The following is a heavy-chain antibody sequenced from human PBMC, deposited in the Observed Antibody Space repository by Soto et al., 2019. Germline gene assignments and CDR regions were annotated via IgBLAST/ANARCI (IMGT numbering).Heavy chain of an antibody. CDR3: ARAGTRGRTRRLQLWYFDL. CDR2: INPNSGGT. V-gene: IGHV1-2*02. J-gene: IGHJ2*01. Sequence: QVQLVQSGAEVKKPGASVKVSCKASGYTFTGYYMHWVRQAPGQGLEWMGWINPNSGGTNYAQKFQGRVTMTRDTSISTAYMELSRLRSDDTAVYYCARAGTRGRTRRLQLWYFDLWGRGTLVTVSS. D-gene: IGHD1-1*01. CDR1: GYTFTGYY.